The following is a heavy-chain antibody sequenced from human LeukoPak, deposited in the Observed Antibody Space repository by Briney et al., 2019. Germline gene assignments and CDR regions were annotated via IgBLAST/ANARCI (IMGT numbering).Heavy chain of an antibody. CDR2: ISSSSSTI. CDR1: GFTFSDHY. Sequence: GGSLRLSCAASGFTFSDHYMDWVRQAPGKGLEWVSYISSSSSTIYYADSVKGRFTISRDNAKNSLYLQMNSLRAEDTAVYYCAREYYGSGTRWFDPWGQGTLVTVSS. V-gene: IGHV3-11*04. J-gene: IGHJ5*02. CDR3: AREYYGSGTRWFDP. D-gene: IGHD3-10*01.